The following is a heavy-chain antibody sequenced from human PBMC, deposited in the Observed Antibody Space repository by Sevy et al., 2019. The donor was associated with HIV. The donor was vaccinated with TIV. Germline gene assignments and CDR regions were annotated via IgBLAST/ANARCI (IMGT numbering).Heavy chain of an antibody. V-gene: IGHV3-33*01. J-gene: IGHJ3*02. CDR2: IWYDGSNK. CDR3: AREQVVINAPAFDI. Sequence: GGSLRLSCAASGFTFSSYGMHWVRQALGKGLEWVAVIWYDGSNKYYADSVKGRFTISRDNSKNTLYLQMNSLRAEDTAVYYCAREQVVINAPAFDIWGQGTMVTVSS. CDR1: GFTFSSYG. D-gene: IGHD3-22*01.